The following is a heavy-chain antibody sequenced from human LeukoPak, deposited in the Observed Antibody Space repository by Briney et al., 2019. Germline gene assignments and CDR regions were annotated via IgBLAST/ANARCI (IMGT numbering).Heavy chain of an antibody. J-gene: IGHJ6*03. D-gene: IGHD2-21*02. V-gene: IGHV4-4*07. CDR3: ARDRVEVNMGGGEHIVVVTATADIYYYYYMDV. Sequence: SETLSLTCTVSRGSTSTYYWSWIRQPAGKGLEWIGRIYTSGSTNYNPSLKSRVTMSVDTSKNQFSLKLSSVTAADTAVYYCARDRVEVNMGGGEHIVVVTATADIYYYYYMDVWGKGTTVTISS. CDR2: IYTSGST. CDR1: RGSTSTYY.